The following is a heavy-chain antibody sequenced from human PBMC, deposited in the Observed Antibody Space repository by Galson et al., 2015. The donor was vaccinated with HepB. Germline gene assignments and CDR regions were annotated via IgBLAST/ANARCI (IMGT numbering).Heavy chain of an antibody. CDR2: IYSGGVT. CDR3: ARDEYSLIPWNYYGMDV. CDR1: GFTVSSYY. D-gene: IGHD4-11*01. V-gene: IGHV3-66*02. Sequence: SLRLSCAASGFTVSSYYMNWVRQAPGKGLEWVPIIYSGGVTYYADSVKGRFTISRDHSKNTLYLQMNSLRTEDTAVYYCARDEYSLIPWNYYGMDVWGQGTTVTVSS. J-gene: IGHJ6*02.